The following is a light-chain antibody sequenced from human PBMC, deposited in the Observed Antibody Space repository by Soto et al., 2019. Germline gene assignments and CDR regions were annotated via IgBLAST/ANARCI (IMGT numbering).Light chain of an antibody. CDR1: QSIGLA. CDR3: QQRTDWPPWT. V-gene: IGKV3-11*01. Sequence: EIVLTQSPATLSLSPGERATLSCRASQSIGLAIAWYQHKPGQAPRLLIFDASQRATGIPARFRGSGSGTDFTLSISSLEPEDFAVYYCQQRTDWPPWTLGQGTKVDIK. J-gene: IGKJ1*01. CDR2: DAS.